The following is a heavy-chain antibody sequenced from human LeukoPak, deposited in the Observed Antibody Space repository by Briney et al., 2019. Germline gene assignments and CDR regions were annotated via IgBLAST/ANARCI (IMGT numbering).Heavy chain of an antibody. CDR1: RFNFSRYW. CDR3: AKDQVYSDSSGNHYYFYYGLDV. J-gene: IGHJ6*02. V-gene: IGHV3-7*01. CDR2: IKQDGSEK. D-gene: IGHD3-22*01. Sequence: GGSLRLSCAASRFNFSRYWMTWVRQAPGKGLEWVANIKQDGSEKYYVASVEGRFTISRDNGKNSLYQEMNSLRAEDTAVYYCAKDQVYSDSSGNHYYFYYGLDVWGQGTTVTVSS.